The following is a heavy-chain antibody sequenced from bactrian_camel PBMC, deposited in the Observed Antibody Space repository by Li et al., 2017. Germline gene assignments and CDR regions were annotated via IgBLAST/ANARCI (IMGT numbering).Heavy chain of an antibody. Sequence: QLVESGGGSVQVGGSLRLSCVASGDTISRYCMGWFRQIPDKAREGVAGIDSDASTRYADSVKGRFTISVDNAKKILYLQMNDLRLEDTAVYYCGDGCATASIPDPLFSDEGQGTQVTVS. V-gene: IGHV3S8*01. D-gene: IGHD1*01. J-gene: IGHJ4*01. CDR1: GDTISRYC. CDR2: IDSDAST.